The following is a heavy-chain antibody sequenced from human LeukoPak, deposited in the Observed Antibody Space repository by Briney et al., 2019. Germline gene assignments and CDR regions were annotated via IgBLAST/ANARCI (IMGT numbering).Heavy chain of an antibody. CDR2: IYYSGST. CDR1: GGSISSYY. CDR3: ARHARYCSSTSCYSGYYYGMDV. V-gene: IGHV4-59*08. Sequence: SETLSLTCTVSGGSISSYYWSWIRQPPGKGLEWIGYIYYSGSTNYNPSLKSRVTISVDTSKNQFSLKLSSVTAADTAVYSCARHARYCSSTSCYSGYYYGMDVWGQGTTVTVSS. J-gene: IGHJ6*02. D-gene: IGHD2-2*02.